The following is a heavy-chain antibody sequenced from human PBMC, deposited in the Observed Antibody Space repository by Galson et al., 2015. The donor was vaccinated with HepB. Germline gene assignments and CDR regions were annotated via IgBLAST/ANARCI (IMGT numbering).Heavy chain of an antibody. D-gene: IGHD3-3*01. CDR1: GFTFSTYS. J-gene: IGHJ5*02. Sequence: SLRLSCAASGFTFSTYSMNWVRQAPGKGLEWVSYISSSGSTIYYADSVKGRFTISRDNAKNSLYLQMNSLRAEDTAVYYCARTGQLHSTIFGNRTFDPWGQGTLVTVSS. CDR2: ISSSGSTI. CDR3: ARTGQLHSTIFGNRTFDP. V-gene: IGHV3-48*01.